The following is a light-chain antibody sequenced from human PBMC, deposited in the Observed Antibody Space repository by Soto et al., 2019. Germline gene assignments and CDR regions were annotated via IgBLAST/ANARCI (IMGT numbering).Light chain of an antibody. CDR1: QSVDTY. V-gene: IGKV3D-11*02. J-gene: IGKJ4*01. CDR3: QQRRSSLT. Sequence: TVLTQSPATLSLSPGERATLSCRASQSVDTYLAWYQQKSGRAPRLLIYDVSKRATGIPPRFSGSGAGTDFTLTISSLEPKDSATYYCQQRRSSLTFGGGTKVDIK. CDR2: DVS.